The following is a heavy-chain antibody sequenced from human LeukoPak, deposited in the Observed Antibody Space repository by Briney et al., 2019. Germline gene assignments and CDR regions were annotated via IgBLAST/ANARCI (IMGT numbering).Heavy chain of an antibody. CDR2: TNPNSGNT. CDR3: ARLYYYDSSGSGDY. D-gene: IGHD3-22*01. V-gene: IGHV1-8*01. Sequence: ASVKVACKASGYTFTSYDINWVRPATGQGLEWMGWTNPNSGNTGYAQKFQGRVTMTRNTSISTAYMELSSLRSEDTAVYYCARLYYYDSSGSGDYWGQGTLVTVSS. J-gene: IGHJ4*02. CDR1: GYTFTSYD.